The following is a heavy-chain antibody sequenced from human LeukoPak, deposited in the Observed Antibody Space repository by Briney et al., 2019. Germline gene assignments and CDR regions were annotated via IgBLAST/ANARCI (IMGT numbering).Heavy chain of an antibody. CDR3: ARDLPLTPNCSSTSCYPRYYYYMDV. V-gene: IGHV1-69*13. CDR1: GGTFSSYA. CDR2: IIPTFGTA. Sequence: GASVKVSCKASGGTFSSYAISWVRQAPGQGLEWMGGIIPTFGTANYAQKFQGRVTITADESTSTAYMELSSLRSEDTAVYYCARDLPLTPNCSSTSCYPRYYYYMDVWGKGTTVTVSS. D-gene: IGHD2-2*01. J-gene: IGHJ6*03.